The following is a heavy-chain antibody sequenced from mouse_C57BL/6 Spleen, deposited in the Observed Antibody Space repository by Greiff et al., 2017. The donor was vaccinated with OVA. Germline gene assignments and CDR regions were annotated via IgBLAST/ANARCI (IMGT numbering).Heavy chain of an antibody. CDR2: INPSNGGT. J-gene: IGHJ2*01. V-gene: IGHV1-53*01. D-gene: IGHD2-5*01. Sequence: VQLQQPGTELVKPGASVKLSCKASGYTFTSYWMHWVKQRPGQGLEWIGNINPSNGGTNYNEKFKSKATLTVDKSSSTAYMQLSSLTSEDSAVYYCARWDSNYLYYFDYWGQGTTLTVSS. CDR3: ARWDSNYLYYFDY. CDR1: GYTFTSYW.